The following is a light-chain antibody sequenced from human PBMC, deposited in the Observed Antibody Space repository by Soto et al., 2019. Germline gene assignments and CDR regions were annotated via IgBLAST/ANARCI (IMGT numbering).Light chain of an antibody. CDR3: GSYSSSTTPFV. Sequence: QSALTQPASVSGSPGQSITISCTGTSSDVGGYNYVSWYQQHPGKAPKLMIYEVTNRPSGVSNRFSGSKPGNTASLTISGLQAEDEADYYCGSYSSSTTPFVFGSGTKVTVL. CDR1: SSDVGGYNY. J-gene: IGLJ1*01. V-gene: IGLV2-14*03. CDR2: EVT.